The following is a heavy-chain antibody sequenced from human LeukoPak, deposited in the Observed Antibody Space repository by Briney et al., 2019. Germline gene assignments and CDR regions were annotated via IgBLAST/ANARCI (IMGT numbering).Heavy chain of an antibody. CDR2: INSDGSEK. V-gene: IGHV3-7*01. D-gene: IGHD6-13*01. CDR3: ARAGTAGSVDS. Sequence: GGSLRLACAAAGFTVSDYYRSGIRQAPGKGLEWVANINSDGSEKYLVDSVKGRFTISRDNAENSLCRQMDSLRAEDTAVYYCARAGTAGSVDSWGQGTLVNVSS. J-gene: IGHJ4*02. CDR1: GFTVSDYY.